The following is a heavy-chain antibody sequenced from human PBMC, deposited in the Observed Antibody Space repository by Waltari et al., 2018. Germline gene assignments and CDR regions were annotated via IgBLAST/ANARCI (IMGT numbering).Heavy chain of an antibody. D-gene: IGHD2-15*01. V-gene: IGHV4-38-2*01. J-gene: IGHJ6*02. CDR2: IYHSGGT. CDR1: GYSISSGYY. Sequence: QVQLQESGPGLVKPSETLSLTCAVSGYSISSGYYWGWIRQPPGKGLEWIGSIYHSGGTYYNPSLKSRVTISVDTSKNQFSLKLSSVTAADTAVYYCASRGYSSLPFGYGMDVWGQGTTVTVSS. CDR3: ASRGYSSLPFGYGMDV.